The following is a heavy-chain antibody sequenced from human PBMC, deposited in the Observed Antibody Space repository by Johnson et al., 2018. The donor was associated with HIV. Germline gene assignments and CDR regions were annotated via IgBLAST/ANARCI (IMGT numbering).Heavy chain of an antibody. J-gene: IGHJ3*02. CDR3: ARSPDYDDYWSDAFDI. CDR1: GFTFSSYG. V-gene: IGHV3-30*03. D-gene: IGHD4-17*01. CDR2: ISYDGSNN. Sequence: QVQLVESGGGVVQPGRSLRLSCAASGFTFSSYGLPWVRQAPGKGLEWVAVISYDGSNNYYAASVKGRFTISRDNSKNTLYLQMNSLRAEDTAVYYCARSPDYDDYWSDAFDIWGQGTMVTVSS.